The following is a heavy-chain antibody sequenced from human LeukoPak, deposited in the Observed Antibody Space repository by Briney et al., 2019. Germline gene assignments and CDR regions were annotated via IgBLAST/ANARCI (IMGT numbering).Heavy chain of an antibody. CDR2: INHSGST. CDR1: GGSFSGYY. D-gene: IGHD6-19*01. CDR3: ARRVGFSSGWYYYYYMDV. J-gene: IGHJ6*03. V-gene: IGHV4-34*01. Sequence: SETLSLTCAVYGGSFSGYYWSWIRQPPGKGLEWIGEINHSGSTNYNPSLKSRVTISVDTSKNQFSPKLSSVTAADTAVYYCARRVGFSSGWYYYYYMDVWGKGTTVTVSS.